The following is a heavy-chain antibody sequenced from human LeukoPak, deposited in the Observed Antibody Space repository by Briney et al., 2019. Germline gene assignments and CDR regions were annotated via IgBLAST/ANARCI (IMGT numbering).Heavy chain of an antibody. D-gene: IGHD6-13*01. V-gene: IGHV4-39*07. CDR1: GGSISSSSYY. J-gene: IGHJ4*02. Sequence: SETLSLTCTVSGGSISSSSYYWGWIRQPPGKGLEWIGSIYYSGSTYYNPSLKSRVTISVDTSKNQFSLKLSSVTAADTAVYYCARLYSSSWYSDYWGQGTLVTVSS. CDR2: IYYSGST. CDR3: ARLYSSSWYSDY.